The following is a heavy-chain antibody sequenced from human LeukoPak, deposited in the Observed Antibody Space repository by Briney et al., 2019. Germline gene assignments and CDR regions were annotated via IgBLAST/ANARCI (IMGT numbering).Heavy chain of an antibody. CDR3: ARATLGGSGSYLFDP. J-gene: IGHJ5*02. CDR2: IIPILGIA. CDR1: GGTFSSYA. V-gene: IGHV1-69*04. Sequence: SVKVSCKASGGTFSSYAISWMRQAPGQGLEWMGRIIPILGIANYAQKFQGRVTITADKSTSTAYMELSSLRSEDTAVYYCARATLGGSGSYLFDPWGQGTLVTVSS. D-gene: IGHD3-10*01.